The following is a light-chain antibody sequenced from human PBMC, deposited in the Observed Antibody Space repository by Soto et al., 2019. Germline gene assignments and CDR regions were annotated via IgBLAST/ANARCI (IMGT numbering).Light chain of an antibody. V-gene: IGKV3D-15*01. CDR2: GAS. J-gene: IGKJ5*01. CDR1: QTISSN. CDR3: QQRNNWPIT. Sequence: EVVMTQSPATLSVSPGERATLSCRANQTISSNLAWYQQKPGQAPRLLISGASNRATGIAARFSGSGSGTDFTLTINSLEPEDFAVYYCQQRNNWPITFGQGTRLEIK.